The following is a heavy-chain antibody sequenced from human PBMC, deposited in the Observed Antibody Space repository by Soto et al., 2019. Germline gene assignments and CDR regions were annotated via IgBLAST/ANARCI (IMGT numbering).Heavy chain of an antibody. J-gene: IGHJ6*02. D-gene: IGHD6-19*01. CDR1: GGTFRSYA. V-gene: IGHV1-69*13. CDR2: IIPIFGTA. Sequence: EASVKVSCKASGGTFRSYAISWVRHAPEQGLEWMGAIIPIFGTANYAQKFQGRVKITADESTSTAYMELSSLRSEDTAVYYCARAETIAVAGKGYYYYGMDVWGQGTTVTVSS. CDR3: ARAETIAVAGKGYYYYGMDV.